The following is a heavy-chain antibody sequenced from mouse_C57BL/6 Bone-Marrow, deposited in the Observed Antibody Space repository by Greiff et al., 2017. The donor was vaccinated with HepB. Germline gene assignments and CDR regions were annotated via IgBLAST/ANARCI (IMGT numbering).Heavy chain of an antibody. J-gene: IGHJ1*03. D-gene: IGHD1-1*01. CDR2: IYPRSGNT. CDR1: GYTFTSYG. Sequence: QVQLKQSGAELARPGASVKLSCKASGYTFTSYGISWVKQRTGQGLEWIGEIYPRSGNTYYNEKFKGKATLTADKSSSTAYMELRSLTSEDSAVYFCARRYGSSQGYFDVWGKGTTVTVSS. V-gene: IGHV1-81*01. CDR3: ARRYGSSQGYFDV.